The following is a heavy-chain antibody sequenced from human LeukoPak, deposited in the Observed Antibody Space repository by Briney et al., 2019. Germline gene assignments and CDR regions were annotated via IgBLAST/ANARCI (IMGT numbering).Heavy chain of an antibody. Sequence: ASVKVSCKASGYTFTSYYMHWVRQAPGQGLEWMGIINPSGGSTSYAQKFQGRVTMTRDMSTSTVYMELSSVRSEDTAVYYCARDRGLAPLDYWGQGTLVTVSS. J-gene: IGHJ4*02. CDR2: INPSGGST. V-gene: IGHV1-46*01. CDR3: ARDRGLAPLDY. D-gene: IGHD5-12*01. CDR1: GYTFTSYY.